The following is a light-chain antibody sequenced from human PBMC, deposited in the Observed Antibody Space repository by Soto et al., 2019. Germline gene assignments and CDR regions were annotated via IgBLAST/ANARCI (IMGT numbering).Light chain of an antibody. CDR1: QSVSSN. CDR2: GAS. V-gene: IGKV3D-15*01. J-gene: IGKJ1*01. CDR3: QHRSNKSWT. Sequence: EITITLAPSTLRVFHGDRGTLSCRASQSVSSNLAWYQQKLGQAPRLLIHGASTRATGIPARFSGSGSGTDVSLTIISRLQADFAVYYCQHRSNKSWTFGQGTKVDI.